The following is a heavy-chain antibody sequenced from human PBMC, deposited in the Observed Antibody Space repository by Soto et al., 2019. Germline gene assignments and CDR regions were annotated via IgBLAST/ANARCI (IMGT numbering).Heavy chain of an antibody. CDR3: ARDSSSWVFDY. CDR2: IYSGGST. CDR1: GFTVSSNY. Sequence: GGSLRLSCAASGFTVSSNYMSLVRQAPGKGLEWVSVIYSGGSTYYADSVKGRFTISRDNSKNTLYLQMNSLRAEDTAVYYCARDSSSWVFDYWGQGTLVTVSS. D-gene: IGHD6-13*01. J-gene: IGHJ4*02. V-gene: IGHV3-66*01.